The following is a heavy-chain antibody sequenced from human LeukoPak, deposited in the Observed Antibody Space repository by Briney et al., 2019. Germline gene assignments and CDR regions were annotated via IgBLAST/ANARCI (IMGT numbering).Heavy chain of an antibody. V-gene: IGHV3-48*04. J-gene: IGHJ4*02. Sequence: GGSLRLPCAASGFTFSSYSMNWVRQAPGKGLGWVSHISSDGHVETYVDSVRGRFTMSRDNAKNFLFLQMNGLRAEDTAVYYCARDTLNGPFVISLDYWGQGALVTVSS. CDR1: GFTFSSYS. D-gene: IGHD3-9*01. CDR2: ISSDGHVE. CDR3: ARDTLNGPFVISLDY.